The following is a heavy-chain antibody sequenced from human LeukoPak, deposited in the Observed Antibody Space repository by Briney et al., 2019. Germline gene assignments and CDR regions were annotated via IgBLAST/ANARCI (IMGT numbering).Heavy chain of an antibody. J-gene: IGHJ5*02. CDR1: GFTVSDNY. Sequence: GGSLRLSCAASGFTVSDNYMSWVGQAPARELEWVSVMYSGGDTYYANSVKGRFTFSRDISKNTLFLQMNGLTTEDTAMYYCARDAPQVPAAGVLASWGQGTLVTVSS. D-gene: IGHD6-13*01. CDR3: ARDAPQVPAAGVLAS. CDR2: MYSGGDT. V-gene: IGHV3-53*01.